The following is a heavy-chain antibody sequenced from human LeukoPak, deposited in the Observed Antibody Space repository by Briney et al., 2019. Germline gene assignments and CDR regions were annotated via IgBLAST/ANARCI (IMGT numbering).Heavy chain of an antibody. CDR1: GGSISSYY. V-gene: IGHV4-59*08. CDR3: ATQVDDYGDYYFDY. J-gene: IGHJ4*02. D-gene: IGHD4-17*01. CDR2: IYYSGST. Sequence: SETLSLTCTVSGGSISSYYWSWIRQPPGKGLEWIGYIYYSGSTNYNPSLKSRVTISVDTSKNQFSLKPSSVTAADTAVYYCATQVDDYGDYYFDYWGQGTLVTVSS.